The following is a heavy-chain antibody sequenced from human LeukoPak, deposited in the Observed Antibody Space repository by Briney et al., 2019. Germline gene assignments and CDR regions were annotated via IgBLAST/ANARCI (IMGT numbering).Heavy chain of an antibody. Sequence: GGSLRLSCAASGFTFSSCEMNWVRQAPGKGLEWVSYISSSGSTIYYADSVKGRFTISRDNAKNSLYLQMNSLRAEDTAVYYCARGGIAAAKSWGQGTLVTVSS. D-gene: IGHD6-13*01. CDR2: ISSSGSTI. V-gene: IGHV3-48*03. J-gene: IGHJ4*02. CDR3: ARGGIAAAKS. CDR1: GFTFSSCE.